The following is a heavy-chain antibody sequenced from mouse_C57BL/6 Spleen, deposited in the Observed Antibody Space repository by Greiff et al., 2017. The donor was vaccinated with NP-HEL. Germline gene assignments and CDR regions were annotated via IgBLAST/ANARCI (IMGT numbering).Heavy chain of an antibody. D-gene: IGHD2-10*01. CDR2: INPSSGYT. Sequence: QVQLQQSGAELARPGASVKMSCKASGYTFTSYTMHWVKQRPGQGLEWIGYINPSSGYTKYNQKFKDKATLTADKSSSTAYMQLSSLTSEDSAVYYGASSPYHYAMDYWGQGTSVTVSS. CDR3: ASSPYHYAMDY. V-gene: IGHV1-4*01. J-gene: IGHJ4*01. CDR1: GYTFTSYT.